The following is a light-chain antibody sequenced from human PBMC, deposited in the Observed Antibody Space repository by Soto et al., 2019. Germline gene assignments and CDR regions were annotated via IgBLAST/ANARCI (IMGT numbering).Light chain of an antibody. CDR1: SSDVGGYNY. J-gene: IGLJ3*02. Sequence: QSALTQPPSASGSPGQSVTISCTGTSSDVGGYNYVSWYQQHPGKAPKLMIYEVSKRPSGVPDRFSSSKSGNTASLTVSGLQAEDEADYYCSSYAGSNNLWVFGGGTKVTVL. CDR3: SSYAGSNNLWV. V-gene: IGLV2-8*01. CDR2: EVS.